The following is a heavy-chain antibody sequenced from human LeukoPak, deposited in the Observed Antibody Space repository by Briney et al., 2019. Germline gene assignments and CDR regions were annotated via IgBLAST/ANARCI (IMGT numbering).Heavy chain of an antibody. D-gene: IGHD6-13*01. V-gene: IGHV4-4*07. CDR3: ARDVVAAAGTWDY. J-gene: IGHJ4*02. Sequence: SETLSLTCAVYGGSFSGYYWSWIRQPAGKGLEWIGRIYTSGSTNYNPSLKSRVTMSVDTSKNQFSLKLSSVSAADTAVYYCARDVVAAAGTWDYWGQGTLVTVSS. CDR1: GGSFSGYY. CDR2: IYTSGST.